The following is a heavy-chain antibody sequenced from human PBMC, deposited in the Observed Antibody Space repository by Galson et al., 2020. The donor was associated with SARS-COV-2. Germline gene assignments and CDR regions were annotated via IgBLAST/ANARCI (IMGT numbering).Heavy chain of an antibody. CDR3: ATERGDGYNYHFFFGMDV. CDR1: GYTLTELS. J-gene: IGHJ6*02. Sequence: ASVKVSCKVSGYTLTELSMHWVRQAPGKGLEWMGGFDPEDGETIYAQKFQGRVTMTEDTSTDTAYMELSSLRSEDTAVYYCATERGDGYNYHFFFGMDVWGPGTPVPVSS. V-gene: IGHV1-24*01. D-gene: IGHD3-10*01. CDR2: FDPEDGET.